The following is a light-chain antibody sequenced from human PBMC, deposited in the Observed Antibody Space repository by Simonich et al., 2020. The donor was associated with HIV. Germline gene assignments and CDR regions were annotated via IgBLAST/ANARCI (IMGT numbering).Light chain of an antibody. CDR2: DAS. Sequence: EIVLTQSPATLSLSPGERPTLSCRANQSVSIYLAWYQQKPGQAPRLLIYDASNRATGIPARFSGSGSGTDFTLTISSLEPEDFAVYYCQQRSNWPPVFTFGPGTKVDIK. CDR1: QSVSIY. CDR3: QQRSNWPPVFT. J-gene: IGKJ3*01. V-gene: IGKV3-11*01.